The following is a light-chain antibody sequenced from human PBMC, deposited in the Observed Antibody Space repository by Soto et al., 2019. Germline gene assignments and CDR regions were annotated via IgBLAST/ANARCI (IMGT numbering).Light chain of an antibody. CDR2: DVS. Sequence: QSALTQPASVSGSPGQSITISCTGSSSDVGAHKYVSWYQQHPGKAPKVIIHDVSNRPSGVSSRFSGSKSGNTASLTISGLQLEDEAHYYCCSYTPTSKFVFGGGTKLTVL. V-gene: IGLV2-14*03. J-gene: IGLJ2*01. CDR3: CSYTPTSKFV. CDR1: SSDVGAHKY.